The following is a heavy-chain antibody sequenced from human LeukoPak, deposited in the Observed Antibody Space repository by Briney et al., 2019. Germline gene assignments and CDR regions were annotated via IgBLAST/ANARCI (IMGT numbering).Heavy chain of an antibody. J-gene: IGHJ3*02. V-gene: IGHV1-69*04. D-gene: IGHD3-9*01. CDR2: IIPILGIA. Sequence: ASVKVSCKASGGTFSSYAISWVRQAPGQGLEWMGRIIPILGIANYAQKFQGRVTITADKSTSTAYMELSSLRSEDTAVYYCARGLPGYDILTDSRRGAFDIWGQGTMVTVSS. CDR1: GGTFSSYA. CDR3: ARGLPGYDILTDSRRGAFDI.